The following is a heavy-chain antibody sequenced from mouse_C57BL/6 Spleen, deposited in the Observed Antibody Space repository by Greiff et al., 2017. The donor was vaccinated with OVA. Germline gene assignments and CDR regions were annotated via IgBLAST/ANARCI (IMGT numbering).Heavy chain of an antibody. CDR2: ISSGGSYT. CDR1: GFTFSSYG. J-gene: IGHJ2*01. CDR3: ARQYGNYGETYYFCY. Sequence: EVMLVESGGDLVKPGGSLKLSCAASGFTFSSYGMSWVRQTPDKRLEWVATISSGGSYTYYPDSVKGRFTISRAHAKNTLYLQMSSLKAEDTAMYYCARQYGNYGETYYFCYWGKGTTLTVSS. V-gene: IGHV5-6*01. D-gene: IGHD2-10*02.